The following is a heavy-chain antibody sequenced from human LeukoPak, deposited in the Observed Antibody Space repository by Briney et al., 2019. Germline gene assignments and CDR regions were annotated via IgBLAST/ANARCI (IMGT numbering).Heavy chain of an antibody. J-gene: IGHJ5*02. CDR3: ATTGVRRDNWFDP. D-gene: IGHD3-10*01. V-gene: IGHV3-48*01. CDR2: ISEDTSII. CDR1: GFTFSLYG. Sequence: GGSLRLSCSASGFTFSLYGMNWVRQAPGKGLEWVSYISEDTSIIHYAASVKGRFTISRDNAKNTLYLQMSSLRVVETAVYYCATTGVRRDNWFDPWGQGTLVTVSP.